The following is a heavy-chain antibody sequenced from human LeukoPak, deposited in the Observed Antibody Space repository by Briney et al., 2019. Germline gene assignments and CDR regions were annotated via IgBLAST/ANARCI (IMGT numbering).Heavy chain of an antibody. Sequence: GGSLRLSCAASGFAFDNYAMHWIRQAPGKGLEWVSLISGDGTTTYHAESVKGRFTVSRDNSKNSLFLLMNGLRSEDTAFYYCAKDLTTVGSPWFDPWGQGTLVTVSS. CDR2: ISGDGTTT. CDR3: AKDLTTVGSPWFDP. J-gene: IGHJ5*02. V-gene: IGHV3-43*02. D-gene: IGHD4-11*01. CDR1: GFAFDNYA.